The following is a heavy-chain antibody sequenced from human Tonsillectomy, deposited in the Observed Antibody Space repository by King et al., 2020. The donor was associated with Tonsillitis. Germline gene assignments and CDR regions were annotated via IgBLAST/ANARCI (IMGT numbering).Heavy chain of an antibody. Sequence: VQLVQSGGGLVQPGGSLRLSCAASGFTFSSYAMSWVRQAPGKGLEWVSAISGSGGSTYYADSVKGRFTISRDNSKNTLYLQMNSLRAEDTAVYYCAKDGSVFGGLQLPDDAFDIWGQGTMVTVSS. CDR3: AKDGSVFGGLQLPDDAFDI. J-gene: IGHJ3*02. V-gene: IGHV3-23*04. CDR2: ISGSGGST. D-gene: IGHD5-24*01. CDR1: GFTFSSYA.